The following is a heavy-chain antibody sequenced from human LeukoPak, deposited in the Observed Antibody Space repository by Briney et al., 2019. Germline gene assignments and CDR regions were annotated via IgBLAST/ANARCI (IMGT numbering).Heavy chain of an antibody. J-gene: IGHJ4*02. CDR2: ISSNGGST. CDR3: ARSWEPYCYDSSGYYDY. CDR1: GFTFSSYA. V-gene: IGHV3-64*01. D-gene: IGHD3-22*01. Sequence: GGSLRLSCAASGFTFSSYAMHWVRQAPGKGLEYVSAISSNGGSTYYANSVKGRFTISRDNSKNTLYLQMCSLRAEDMAVYYCARSWEPYCYDSSGYYDYWGQGTLVTVSS.